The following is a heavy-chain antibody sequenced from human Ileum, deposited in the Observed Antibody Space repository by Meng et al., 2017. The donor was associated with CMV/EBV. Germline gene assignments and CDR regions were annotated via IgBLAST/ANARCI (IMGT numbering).Heavy chain of an antibody. D-gene: IGHD3-9*01. CDR1: GYRFTGYW. CDR3: AKGAGYYYRMDH. Sequence: GESLKISCQGSGYRFTGYWIGWVRQVPGKGLEWMGIIYPGDSDTKYSPSFQGHVTISVDRSTSTAYLQWSSLKASDTAIYYCAKGAGYYYRMDHWGQGTPVTVSS. J-gene: IGHJ6*02. CDR2: IYPGDSDT. V-gene: IGHV5-51*01.